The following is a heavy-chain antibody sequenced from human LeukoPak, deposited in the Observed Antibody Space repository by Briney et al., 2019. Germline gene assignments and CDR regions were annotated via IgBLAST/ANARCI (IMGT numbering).Heavy chain of an antibody. V-gene: IGHV3-23*01. CDR3: VGWTQVHFDL. CDR2: INENGTNT. CDR1: GFAFSICG. J-gene: IGHJ4*02. Sequence: PAGTLTLSCTASGFAFSICGMSWVRQPPGKGLEWVSTINENGTNTHYADSAKGLFTISSANSKNTLFLLMNSLRAEDTAVYYCVGWTQVHFDLWGQGTLVTVSS. D-gene: IGHD5-18*01.